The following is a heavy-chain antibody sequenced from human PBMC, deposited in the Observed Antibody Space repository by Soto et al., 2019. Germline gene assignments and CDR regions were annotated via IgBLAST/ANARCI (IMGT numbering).Heavy chain of an antibody. Sequence: PGGSLRLSCAASGFTFSSYAMSWFLQSPGKGLELVSGIGGSGSSTFYADSVKGRFTISRDNSKNTLYLQMNSLRAEDTAVYHCAKVSTGYYYYFDSWGRGTLVTVSS. CDR1: GFTFSSYA. CDR2: IGGSGSST. CDR3: AKVSTGYYYYFDS. V-gene: IGHV3-23*01. J-gene: IGHJ4*02. D-gene: IGHD3-9*01.